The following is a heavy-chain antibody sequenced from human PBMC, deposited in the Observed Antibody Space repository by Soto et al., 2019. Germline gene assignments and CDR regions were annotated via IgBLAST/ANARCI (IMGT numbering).Heavy chain of an antibody. CDR2: IYSGGST. CDR1: GFTVSSNY. J-gene: IGHJ6*02. D-gene: IGHD2-2*01. CDR3: ARGGPYCSSTSCPSYYYYYGMDV. Sequence: GGSLRLSCAASGFTVSSNYMSWVRQAPGKGLEWVSVIYSGGSTYYADSVKGRFTISRDNSKNTLYLQMNSLRAEDTAVYYCARGGPYCSSTSCPSYYYYYGMDVWGQGTAVTVSS. V-gene: IGHV3-53*01.